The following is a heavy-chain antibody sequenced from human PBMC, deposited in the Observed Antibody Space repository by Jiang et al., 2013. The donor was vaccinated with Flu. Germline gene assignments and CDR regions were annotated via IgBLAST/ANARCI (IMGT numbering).Heavy chain of an antibody. CDR2: IYYSGST. CDR1: GGSISSSSYY. CDR3: ARGRRHDSSGYAPLFDY. D-gene: IGHD3-22*01. J-gene: IGHJ4*02. V-gene: IGHV4-39*07. Sequence: GLVKPSETLSLTCTVSGGSISSSSYYWGWIRQPPGKGLEWIGSIYYSGSTYYNPSLKSRVTISVDTSKNQFSLKLSSVTAADTAVYYCARGRRHDSSGYAPLFDYWGQGTLVTVSS.